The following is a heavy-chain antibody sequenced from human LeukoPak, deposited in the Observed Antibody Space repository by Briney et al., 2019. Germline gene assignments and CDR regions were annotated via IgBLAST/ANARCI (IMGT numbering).Heavy chain of an antibody. CDR2: ISPTGGST. J-gene: IGHJ5*02. V-gene: IGHV1-46*01. CDR1: GYTFTSNY. CDR3: ARDNSVRDEAWWFNP. Sequence: ASVKVSCKAFGYTFTSNYMHWVRQAPGQGPEWMGVISPTGGSTTYAQKFQGRVTLTRDMSTSTDYLELSSLRSDDTAAYYCARDNSVRDEAWWFNPWGQGTLVTVAS. D-gene: IGHD5-24*01.